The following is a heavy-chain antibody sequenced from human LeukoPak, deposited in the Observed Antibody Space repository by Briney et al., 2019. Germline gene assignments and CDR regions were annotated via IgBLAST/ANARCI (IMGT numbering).Heavy chain of an antibody. CDR1: GFTVSSNH. CDR3: ARDLP. V-gene: IGHV3-53*01. CDR2: IYSGGST. Sequence: GGSLRLSCAASGFTVSSNHMTWIRQPPGKGLEWVSVIYSGGSTYYADSVKGRFTISRDNSKNTVYLQMNSLRAEDTAVYYCARDLPWGQVTLVTVSS. J-gene: IGHJ5*02.